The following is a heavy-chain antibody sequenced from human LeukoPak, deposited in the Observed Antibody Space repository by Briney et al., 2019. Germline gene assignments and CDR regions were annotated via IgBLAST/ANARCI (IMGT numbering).Heavy chain of an antibody. CDR3: ARRYCSSTSCYPFAYMDV. V-gene: IGHV5-51*01. J-gene: IGHJ6*03. Sequence: GESLKISCKGSGYSFTSYWIGWVRQMPGKGLEWMGIIYPGDSDTRYSPSFQGQVTISADKSISTAYLQWSSLKASDTAMYYCARRYCSSTSCYPFAYMDVWGKGTTVTVSS. CDR1: GYSFTSYW. CDR2: IYPGDSDT. D-gene: IGHD2-2*01.